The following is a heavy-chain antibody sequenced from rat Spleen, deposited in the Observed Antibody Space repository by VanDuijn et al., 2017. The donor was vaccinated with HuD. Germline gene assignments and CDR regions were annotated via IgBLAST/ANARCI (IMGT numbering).Heavy chain of an antibody. CDR3: TRNGGLRNWFAY. Sequence: EVQLVESGGGLVQPGRSLEISCAVSGLTFSDCDMAWVRQAPTKGLEWIASISSDGDNTYYRDSVKGRFTISRDNAKNTQSLQMDSLRSEDTATYYCTRNGGLRNWFAYWGQGTLVTVSS. D-gene: IGHD1-11*01. J-gene: IGHJ3*01. CDR1: GLTFSDCD. V-gene: IGHV5S13*01. CDR2: ISSDGDNT.